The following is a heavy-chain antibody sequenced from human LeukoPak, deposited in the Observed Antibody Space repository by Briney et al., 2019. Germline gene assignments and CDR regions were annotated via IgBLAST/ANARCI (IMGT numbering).Heavy chain of an antibody. Sequence: KPSETLSLTCTVSSGSISIYYWSWIRQPPGKGLEWIGYVYCSGSTNYNPSLRSRVSMSVDTSKNQFSLKLSSVTAADTAVYYCATVARGYQLLWTPYYYYMDVWGKGTTVTVSS. CDR1: SGSISIYY. J-gene: IGHJ6*03. D-gene: IGHD2-2*01. CDR3: ATVARGYQLLWTPYYYYMDV. CDR2: VYCSGST. V-gene: IGHV4-59*01.